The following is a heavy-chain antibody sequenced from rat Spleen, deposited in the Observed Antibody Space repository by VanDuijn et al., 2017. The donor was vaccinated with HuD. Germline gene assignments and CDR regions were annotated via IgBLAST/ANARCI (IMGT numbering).Heavy chain of an antibody. D-gene: IGHD1-6*01. CDR3: TTFSDYATSPFAY. V-gene: IGHV5-22*01. Sequence: EVKLVESGGGLVQPGRSLKLSCAASGFNFHDYWMGWVRQAPNKGLEWVASITYEGSSTYYGDSVKGRFTISRDTAQNILYLQMNSLRSEETATYYCTTFSDYATSPFAYWGRGALVTVSS. J-gene: IGHJ3*01. CDR2: ITYEGSST. CDR1: GFNFHDYW.